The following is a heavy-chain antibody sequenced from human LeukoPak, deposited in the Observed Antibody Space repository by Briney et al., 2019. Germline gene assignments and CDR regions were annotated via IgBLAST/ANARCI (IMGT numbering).Heavy chain of an antibody. J-gene: IGHJ4*02. CDR1: GFTFDDYA. Sequence: GGSLRLSCAASGFTFDDYAMHWVRQAPGKGLEWVSSISSSSSYIYYADSVKGRFTISRDNAKNSLYLQMNSLRAEDTAVYYCARVGSSGWYREDYWGQGTLVTVSS. D-gene: IGHD6-19*01. CDR2: ISSSSSYI. V-gene: IGHV3-21*01. CDR3: ARVGSSGWYREDY.